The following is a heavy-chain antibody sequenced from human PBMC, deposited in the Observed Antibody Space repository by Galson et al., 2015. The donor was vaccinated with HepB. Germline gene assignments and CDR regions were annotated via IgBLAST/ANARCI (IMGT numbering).Heavy chain of an antibody. J-gene: IGHJ4*02. D-gene: IGHD3-22*01. CDR2: INSDGSST. CDR3: ARMYYDSSGYYYDYFDY. CDR1: GFTFSSYW. Sequence: SLRLSCAASGFTFSSYWMHWVRQAPGKGLVWVSRINSDGSSTSYADSVKGRFTISRDNAKNTLYLQMNSLRAEDTAVYYCARMYYDSSGYYYDYFDYWGQGTLVTVSS. V-gene: IGHV3-74*01.